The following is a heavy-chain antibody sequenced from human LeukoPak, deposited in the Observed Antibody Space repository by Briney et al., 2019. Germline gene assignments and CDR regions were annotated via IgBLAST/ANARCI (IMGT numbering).Heavy chain of an antibody. CDR3: ARTTGLHQDY. J-gene: IGHJ4*02. CDR1: GGSIRSGGYY. D-gene: IGHD1-1*01. V-gene: IGHV4-31*03. CDR2: IYYSGTT. Sequence: PSQTLSLTCTVSGGSIRSGGYYWSWIRQHPGTGLEWIGYIYYSGTTYYNPSLKSRVIISVDTSQNQFSLNLSSVTAADTAVYYCARTTGLHQDYWGQGTLVTVSS.